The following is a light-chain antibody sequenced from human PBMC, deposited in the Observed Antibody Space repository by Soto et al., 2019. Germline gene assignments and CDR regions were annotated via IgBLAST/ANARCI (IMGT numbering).Light chain of an antibody. V-gene: IGKV1-5*01. Sequence: DIQLTQSPSSLSATVGDRISITCRASQSIRSWLAWYQQKPGKAPKLLMFDTFSLESGVPSRFSGSGSGTDFTLTISSLQPEDFATYFCQQSYSTPITFGQGTRLEIK. CDR1: QSIRSW. J-gene: IGKJ5*01. CDR3: QQSYSTPIT. CDR2: DTF.